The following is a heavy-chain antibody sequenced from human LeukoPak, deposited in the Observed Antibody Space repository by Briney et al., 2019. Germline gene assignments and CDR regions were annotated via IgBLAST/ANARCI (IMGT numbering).Heavy chain of an antibody. D-gene: IGHD3-22*01. J-gene: IGHJ4*02. Sequence: SETLSLTCTVSGGSISSYYWSWNRQPPGKGLGWIGYIYYSGRTNYNPSLKRRATISVETSKNQFSLKLSSVTAADTAVYYCARNYDSSGYYPFFIDYWGQGTLVTVSS. CDR2: IYYSGRT. CDR1: GGSISSYY. CDR3: ARNYDSSGYYPFFIDY. V-gene: IGHV4-59*01.